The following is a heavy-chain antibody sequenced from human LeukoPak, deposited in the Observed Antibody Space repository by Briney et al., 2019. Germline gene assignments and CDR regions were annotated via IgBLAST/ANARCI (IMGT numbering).Heavy chain of an antibody. CDR1: GFTFSSYT. J-gene: IGHJ4*02. Sequence: GGSLRLSCAASGFTFSSYTMNWVRQAPGKGREWVSSITSSSSYIYYTDSVKGRYTLARDTAKNSLYLQMNSLRAEDTAVYYCARRAGAYSHPYDYWGQGTLVTVSS. CDR2: ITSSSSYI. D-gene: IGHD4/OR15-4a*01. V-gene: IGHV3-21*01. CDR3: ARRAGAYSHPYDY.